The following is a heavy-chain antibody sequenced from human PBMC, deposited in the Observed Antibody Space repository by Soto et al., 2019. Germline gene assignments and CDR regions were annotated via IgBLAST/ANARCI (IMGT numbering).Heavy chain of an antibody. J-gene: IGHJ3*02. D-gene: IGHD4-17*01. Sequence: QITLKESGPTQVKPTPTLTLTCTASGLSFGTSGVGVGWIRQPPGAALEWLALIYWNDDKRYSPSLRSSLTISKDTSKNQVVLTMTSVDPVDTATYYCAFMTTVATAAFEIWGQGTMVTVSS. CDR1: GLSFGTSGVG. V-gene: IGHV2-5*01. CDR3: AFMTTVATAAFEI. CDR2: IYWNDDK.